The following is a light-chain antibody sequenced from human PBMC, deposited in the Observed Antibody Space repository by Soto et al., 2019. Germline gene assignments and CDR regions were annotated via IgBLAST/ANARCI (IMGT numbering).Light chain of an antibody. CDR3: SSYTSSSTRV. CDR2: DVS. V-gene: IGLV2-14*03. CDR1: SSDVGGYNY. Sequence: QSVLTQPVSVSGSHGQSITISCTGTSSDVGGYNYVSWYQQHPGKAPKLMIYDVSNRPSGVSNRFSGSKSGNTASLTISGLQTEDEADYYCSSYTSSSTRVFGTGTKVTVL. J-gene: IGLJ1*01.